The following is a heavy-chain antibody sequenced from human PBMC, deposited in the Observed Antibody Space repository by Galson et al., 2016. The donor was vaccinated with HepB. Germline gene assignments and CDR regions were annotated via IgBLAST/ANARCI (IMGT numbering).Heavy chain of an antibody. D-gene: IGHD2-21*01. J-gene: IGHJ4*02. CDR2: INSDEGNT. CDR3: ARGGGYYYFDY. CDR1: GFTFSSYW. Sequence: SLRLSCAASGFTFSSYWMHWVRHAPGKGLVWVSRINSDEGNTNYADSVKGRFTISRDNAKNTLYLQMNSLRAEDTAVYYCARGGGYYYFDYWGQGNLVTVSS. V-gene: IGHV3-74*01.